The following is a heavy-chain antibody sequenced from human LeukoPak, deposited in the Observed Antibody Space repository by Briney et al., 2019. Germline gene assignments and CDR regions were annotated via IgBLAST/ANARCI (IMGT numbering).Heavy chain of an antibody. Sequence: GGSLRLSCATSGFTFRTYWMSWVRQAPGKGPEWVANIKQDGSEKSYVDSVKGRFTISRDNAENSLFLQMNSLRVDDAAVYYCARDPSSIVVAGRKDMDVWGKGTTVNVSS. CDR3: ARDPSSIVVAGRKDMDV. CDR1: GFTFRTYW. CDR2: IKQDGSEK. V-gene: IGHV3-7*01. J-gene: IGHJ6*03. D-gene: IGHD6-19*01.